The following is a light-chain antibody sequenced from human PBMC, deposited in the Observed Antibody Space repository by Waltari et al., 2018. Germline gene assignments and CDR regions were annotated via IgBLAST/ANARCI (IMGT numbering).Light chain of an antibody. CDR3: MQALQTLSIFT. CDR1: QSLLHSNGYNY. Sequence: DIVMTQSPLSLPVTPGEPASISCRSSQSLLHSNGYNYLDWYLQKPGQSPQLLIYLGSNRASGVPDRFSGSGSGTDFTLKISRVEAEDVGVYYCMQALQTLSIFTFGPGTKVDIK. V-gene: IGKV2-28*01. CDR2: LGS. J-gene: IGKJ3*01.